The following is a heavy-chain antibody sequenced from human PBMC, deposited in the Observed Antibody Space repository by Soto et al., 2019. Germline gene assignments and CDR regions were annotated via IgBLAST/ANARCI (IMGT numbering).Heavy chain of an antibody. Sequence: QVLLQESGPGLVKPSQTLSLTCTVSGVSISSGGFYLSWIRQHPGKGLEWIGYIYYSGSAYYNPSLKCRVTISLDTSKTHLSLKLTSATAADTAVYYCERDRRVLDSRGGYYYYTMDVWGQGTSVTVSS. CDR2: IYYSGSA. D-gene: IGHD3-3*01. CDR3: ERDRRVLDSRGGYYYYTMDV. V-gene: IGHV4-31*03. CDR1: GVSISSGGFY. J-gene: IGHJ6*02.